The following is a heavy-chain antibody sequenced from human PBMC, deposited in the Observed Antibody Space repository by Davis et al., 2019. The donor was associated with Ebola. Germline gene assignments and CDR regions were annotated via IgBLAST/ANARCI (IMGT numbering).Heavy chain of an antibody. V-gene: IGHV3-74*03. CDR2: IDGDGATT. CDR3: ARARGYFGSGILGY. J-gene: IGHJ4*02. Sequence: ESLKISCAASGFTFSGYWMHLVRQAPGKGLVWVAYIDGDGATTTYADSVKGRFTVSRNNAKNTLYLQLKSLRAEDTAVYYCARARGYFGSGILGYWGQGTLVTVSS. D-gene: IGHD3-10*01. CDR1: GFTFSGYW.